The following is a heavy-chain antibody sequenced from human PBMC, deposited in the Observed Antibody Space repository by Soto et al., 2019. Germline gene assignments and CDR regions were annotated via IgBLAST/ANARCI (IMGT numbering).Heavy chain of an antibody. CDR1: GFTVSSNY. CDR2: IYSNNNT. CDR3: ARDGNWNSYGRDV. V-gene: IGHV3-66*01. Sequence: EVQLVESGGGLVQPGGSLRLSCAASGFTVSSNYMSWVRQAPGKGLEWVSVIYSNNNTYYADSVKGRFTISRNHFKNTLYLQMTTLRAEDTAVYYCARDGNWNSYGRDVWGQGTTVTVSS. D-gene: IGHD1-1*01. J-gene: IGHJ6*02.